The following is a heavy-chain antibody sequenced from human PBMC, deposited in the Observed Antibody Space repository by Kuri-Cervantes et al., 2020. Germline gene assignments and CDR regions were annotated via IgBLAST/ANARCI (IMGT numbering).Heavy chain of an antibody. Sequence: ESLKISCTVSGGSVSSGSYYWSWIRQPPGKGLEWIGYIYYSGSTNYNPSLKSRVTISVDTSKNQFSLKLSSVTAADTAVYYCARDPAPLDAFDIWGQGTMVTVSS. J-gene: IGHJ3*02. CDR1: GGSVSSGSYY. V-gene: IGHV4-61*01. CDR2: IYYSGST. CDR3: ARDPAPLDAFDI.